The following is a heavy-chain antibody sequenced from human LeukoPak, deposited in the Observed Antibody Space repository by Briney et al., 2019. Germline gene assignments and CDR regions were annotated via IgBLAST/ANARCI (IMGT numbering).Heavy chain of an antibody. CDR1: GFTFSSYA. Sequence: PGGSLRLSCTASGFTFSSYAMTWVRQPPGKGLEWVSAISDSGDSAFSADPVKGRFTISRDNSKNTLYLQMNSLRAEDTAVYYCEKVGRQKYFAPGGQGPLVTVSS. CDR2: ISDSGDSA. CDR3: EKVGRQKYFAP. J-gene: IGHJ5*02. V-gene: IGHV3-23*01. D-gene: IGHD3-10*01.